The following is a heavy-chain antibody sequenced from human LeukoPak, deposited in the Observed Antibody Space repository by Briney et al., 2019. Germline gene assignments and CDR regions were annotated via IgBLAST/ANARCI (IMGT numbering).Heavy chain of an antibody. CDR2: ISAYNGNT. J-gene: IGHJ4*02. CDR3: ARDLYGGTSATFDY. V-gene: IGHV1-18*01. Sequence: ASVKVSCKASGYTLTSCAISWVRQAPGQGLEWMGCISAYNGNTNYAQKLQGRVTMTTDTSTSTAYMELRSLRSDNTAVYYCARDLYGGTSATFDYWGQGTLVTVSS. D-gene: IGHD4-23*01. CDR1: GYTLTSCA.